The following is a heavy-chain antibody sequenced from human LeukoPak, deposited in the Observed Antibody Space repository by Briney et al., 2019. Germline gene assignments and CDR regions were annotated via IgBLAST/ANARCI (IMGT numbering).Heavy chain of an antibody. J-gene: IGHJ6*02. D-gene: IGHD3-22*01. CDR2: IYPGDSDT. Sequence: GESLKISCKGSGYSFTSYWIGWARQMPGKGLEWMGIIYPGDSDTRYSPSFQGQVTISADKSISTAYLQWSSLKASDTAMYYCARVLDYYDSSGYYSGMDVWGQGTTVTVSS. CDR1: GYSFTSYW. V-gene: IGHV5-51*01. CDR3: ARVLDYYDSSGYYSGMDV.